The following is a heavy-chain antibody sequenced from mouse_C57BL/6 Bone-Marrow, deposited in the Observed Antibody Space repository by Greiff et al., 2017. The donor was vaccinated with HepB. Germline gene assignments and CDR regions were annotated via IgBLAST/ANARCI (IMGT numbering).Heavy chain of an antibody. V-gene: IGHV1-18*01. J-gene: IGHJ4*01. Sequence: VQLQQSGPELVKPGASVKIPCKASGYTFTDYNMDWVKQSHGKSLEWIGDINPNNGGTIYNQKFKGKATLTVDKSSSTAYMELRSLTSEDTAVYYCAMEDYPYAMDYWGQGTSVTVSS. D-gene: IGHD2-4*01. CDR3: AMEDYPYAMDY. CDR2: INPNNGGT. CDR1: GYTFTDYN.